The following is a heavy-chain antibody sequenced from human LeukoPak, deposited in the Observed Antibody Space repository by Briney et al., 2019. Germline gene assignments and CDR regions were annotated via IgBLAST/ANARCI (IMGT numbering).Heavy chain of an antibody. CDR1: GYTFPSYD. CDR2: MNPNSGNT. D-gene: IGHD6-13*01. CDR3: ARGGIAAEIEFDP. Sequence: ASVKVSCKASGYTFPSYDINWLRQATGQGLEGMGWMNPNSGNTGYAQKFQGRVTMTRNTSISTAYMELSSLRSEDTAVYYCARGGIAAEIEFDPWGQGTLVTVSS. J-gene: IGHJ5*02. V-gene: IGHV1-8*01.